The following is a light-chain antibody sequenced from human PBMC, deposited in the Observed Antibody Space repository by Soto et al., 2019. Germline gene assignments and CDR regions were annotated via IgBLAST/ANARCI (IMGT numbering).Light chain of an antibody. Sequence: IRMTQSPSSLSASTGDRVNITCRASQGIGTYLAWYQQKPGKAPKLLIYKASSLESGVPSRFSGSGSGTEFTLTISSLQPDDFATYYCQQYNSYSLTFGGGTKVEIK. CDR3: QQYNSYSLT. CDR2: KAS. V-gene: IGKV1-5*03. J-gene: IGKJ4*01. CDR1: QGIGTY.